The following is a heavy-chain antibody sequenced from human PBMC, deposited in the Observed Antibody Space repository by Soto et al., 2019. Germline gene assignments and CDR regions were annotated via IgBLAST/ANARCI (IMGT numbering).Heavy chain of an antibody. CDR3: ARGGCSSTSCYVWYYYYYMDV. CDR1: GFTFSSYS. D-gene: IGHD2-2*01. J-gene: IGHJ6*03. CDR2: ISSSSSTI. Sequence: ESGGGLVQPGGSLRLSCAASGFTFSSYSMNWVRQAPGKGLEWVSYISSSSSTIYYTDSVKGRFTISRDNAKNSLYLQMNSLRAEDTAVYYCARGGCSSTSCYVWYYYYYMDVWGKGTTVTVSS. V-gene: IGHV3-48*01.